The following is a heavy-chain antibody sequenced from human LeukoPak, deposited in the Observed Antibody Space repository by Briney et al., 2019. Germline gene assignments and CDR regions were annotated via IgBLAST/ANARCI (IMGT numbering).Heavy chain of an antibody. CDR1: GGSISSYY. V-gene: IGHV4-59*08. CDR3: ARSRWLHEALDY. J-gene: IGHJ4*02. Sequence: SETLSLTCTVSGGSISSYYWSGIRQPPGKGLEWIGYIYYSGSTNYNPSLKSRVTISVDTSKNQFSLKLSSVTAADTAVYYCARSRWLHEALDYWGQGTLVTVSS. CDR2: IYYSGST. D-gene: IGHD5-24*01.